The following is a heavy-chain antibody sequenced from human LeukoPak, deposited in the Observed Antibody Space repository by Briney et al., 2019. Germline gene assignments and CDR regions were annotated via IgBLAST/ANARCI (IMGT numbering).Heavy chain of an antibody. D-gene: IGHD1-26*01. Sequence: SETLSLTCTVSGDSISGYFWSWIRQPAGKGLEWIGRMHADGDSNYNPSLKSRITLSLDTPENQFSLKLTSVTAADTAVYFCARDRGSGSNSYFDYWGQGTLVTVSS. CDR1: GDSISGYF. CDR3: ARDRGSGSNSYFDY. J-gene: IGHJ4*02. CDR2: MHADGDS. V-gene: IGHV4-4*07.